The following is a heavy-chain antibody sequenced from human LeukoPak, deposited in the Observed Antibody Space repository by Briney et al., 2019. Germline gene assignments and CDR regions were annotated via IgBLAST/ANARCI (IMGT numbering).Heavy chain of an antibody. J-gene: IGHJ5*02. CDR2: IYYSGST. V-gene: IGHV4-39*07. CDR1: GGSISSSSYY. CDR3: ARLIVVVPTAAFDP. D-gene: IGHD2-2*01. Sequence: PSETLSLTCTVSGGSISSSSYYWGWIRQPPGKALEWIGSIYYSGSTYYNPSLKSRVTISGDTSKNQFSLKLSSVTAADKAVYYCARLIVVVPTAAFDPWGQGTLVTVSS.